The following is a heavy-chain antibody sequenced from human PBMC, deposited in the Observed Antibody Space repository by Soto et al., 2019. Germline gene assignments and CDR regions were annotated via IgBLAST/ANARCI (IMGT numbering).Heavy chain of an antibody. CDR2: ISSSGSTI. CDR3: ARAGYCSGGSCYGEYYYYYYMEV. Sequence: PGGSLRLSCAASGFTSSDYYMSWIRQAPGKGLEWVSYISSSGSTIYYADSVKGRFTISRDNAKNSLYLQMNSLRAEDTAVYYCARAGYCSGGSCYGEYYYYYYMEVWGKGTTVSVSS. D-gene: IGHD2-15*01. CDR1: GFTSSDYY. J-gene: IGHJ6*03. V-gene: IGHV3-11*01.